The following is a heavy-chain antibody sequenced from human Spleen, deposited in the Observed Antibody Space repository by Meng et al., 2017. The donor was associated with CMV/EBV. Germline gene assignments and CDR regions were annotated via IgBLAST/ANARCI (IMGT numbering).Heavy chain of an antibody. CDR2: IRSKSNNYAT. J-gene: IGHJ3*02. CDR1: GFIFSGSA. Sequence: GESLKISCAGTGFIFSGSAMHWVRLASGKRLEWVGRIRSKSNNYATAYAASGKGRFIISRDDSKNTAYLQMNSLKTEDTAVYYCASSDGLDYDSSGYYLQDIWGQGTMVTVSS. D-gene: IGHD3-22*01. V-gene: IGHV3-73*01. CDR3: ASSDGLDYDSSGYYLQDI.